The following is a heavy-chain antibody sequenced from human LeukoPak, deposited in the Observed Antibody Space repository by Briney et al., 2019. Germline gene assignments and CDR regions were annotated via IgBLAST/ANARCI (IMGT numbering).Heavy chain of an antibody. CDR2: IYTSGST. CDR1: GGSISSGSYY. D-gene: IGHD2-2*01. J-gene: IGHJ6*03. Sequence: SETLSLTCTVSGGSISSGSYYWSWIRQPAGKGLEWIGRIYTSGSTNYNPSLMSRVTISVDTSKNQFSLKLSSVTAADTAVYYCARGDIVVVPADSYYYYYMDVWGKGTTVTVSS. V-gene: IGHV4-61*02. CDR3: ARGDIVVVPADSYYYYYMDV.